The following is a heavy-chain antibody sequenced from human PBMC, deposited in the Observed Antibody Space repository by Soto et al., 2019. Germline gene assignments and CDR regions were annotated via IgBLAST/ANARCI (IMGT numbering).Heavy chain of an antibody. Sequence: GGSLRLSCAASGFTFSSYWMHWVRQAPGKGLVWVSRINSSGSSTSYADSVKGRFTISRDNAKNTLYLQMNSLRAEDTAVYYCAKDGITMIVVVSELDYWGQGTLVTVSS. CDR1: GFTFSSYW. J-gene: IGHJ4*02. CDR2: INSSGSST. D-gene: IGHD3-22*01. CDR3: AKDGITMIVVVSELDY. V-gene: IGHV3-74*01.